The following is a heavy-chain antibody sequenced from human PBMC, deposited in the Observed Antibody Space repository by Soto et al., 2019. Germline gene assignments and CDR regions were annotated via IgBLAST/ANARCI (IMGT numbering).Heavy chain of an antibody. J-gene: IGHJ2*01. CDR3: ARERWDYGDPKWYFDL. CDR1: GFTFNTYG. Sequence: GSLRLSCTTSGFTFNTYGMHWVRQAPGKGLEWVAIIWYDGSNKYYADSVKGRFTISRDNSKNTLYLQMNSLRAEDTALYYCARERWDYGDPKWYFDLWGRGTLVTVSS. D-gene: IGHD4-17*01. CDR2: IWYDGSNK. V-gene: IGHV3-33*08.